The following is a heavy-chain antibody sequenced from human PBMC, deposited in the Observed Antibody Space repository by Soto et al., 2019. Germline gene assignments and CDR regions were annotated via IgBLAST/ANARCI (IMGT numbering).Heavy chain of an antibody. V-gene: IGHV2-5*02. CDR1: GFSLSTSGVS. Sequence: QITLKESGPTLVKPTQTLTLTCTFSGFSLSTSGVSVGWIRQPPGKALEWLTVIYWDDDKRYSPSLKSRLTITKDPSKNQVVLTMTNMDPVDTATYYCGHIFRGISVYCGQGTLVTVSS. CDR3: GHIFRGISVY. J-gene: IGHJ4*02. CDR2: IYWDDDK. D-gene: IGHD3-10*01.